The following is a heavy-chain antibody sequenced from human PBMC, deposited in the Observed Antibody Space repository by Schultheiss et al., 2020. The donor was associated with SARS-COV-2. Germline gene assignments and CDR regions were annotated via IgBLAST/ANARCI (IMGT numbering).Heavy chain of an antibody. CDR1: GFTFSSYA. CDR2: ISYDGSNK. J-gene: IGHJ6*02. D-gene: IGHD3-3*01. CDR3: ARDRYDFWSGYYTPLGMDV. V-gene: IGHV3-30-3*01. Sequence: GGSLRLSCAASGFTFSSYAMHWVRQAPGKGLEWVAVISYDGSNKYYADSVKGRFTISRDNSKNTLYLQMNSLRAEDTAVYYCARDRYDFWSGYYTPLGMDVWGQGTTVTVSS.